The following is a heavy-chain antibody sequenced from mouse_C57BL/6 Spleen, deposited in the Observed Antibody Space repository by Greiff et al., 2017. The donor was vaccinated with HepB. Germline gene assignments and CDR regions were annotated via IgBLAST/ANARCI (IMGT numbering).Heavy chain of an antibody. CDR2: IDPEDGDT. Sequence: VQLQQPGAELVRPGASVKLSCTASGFNIKDYYMHWVKQRPEQGLEWIGRIDPEDGDTEYAPKFQGKATMTADTSSNTAYLQLSSLTSEDTAVYYCTRDSKGYAMDYWGQGTSVTVSS. CDR3: TRDSKGYAMDY. J-gene: IGHJ4*01. V-gene: IGHV14-1*01. CDR1: GFNIKDYY. D-gene: IGHD3-3*01.